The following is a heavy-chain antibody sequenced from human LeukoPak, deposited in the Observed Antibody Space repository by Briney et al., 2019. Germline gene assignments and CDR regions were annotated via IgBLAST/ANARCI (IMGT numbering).Heavy chain of an antibody. CDR1: GYTFTSYY. CDR3: ARIPIAAGMEDNWFDP. CDR2: INPSGGST. J-gene: IGHJ5*02. V-gene: IGHV1-46*01. Sequence: ASVKVSCKASGYTFTSYYMHWVRQAPGQGLEWMGIINPSGGSTSYAQKFQGRVTMTRDTSTSTVYMELSSLRSEDTAVYYCARIPIAAGMEDNWFDPWGQGTLVTVSS. D-gene: IGHD6-13*01.